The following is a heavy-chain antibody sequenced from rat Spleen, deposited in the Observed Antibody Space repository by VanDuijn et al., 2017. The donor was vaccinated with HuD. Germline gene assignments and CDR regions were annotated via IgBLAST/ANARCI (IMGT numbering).Heavy chain of an antibody. CDR1: GFTYSNYV. V-gene: IGHV5-29*01. CDR3: TRRGYLSNWYFDF. CDR2: ISYDGSNT. J-gene: IGHJ1*01. D-gene: IGHD1-11*01. Sequence: EVQLVESGGGLVRPGRSLKLSCAASGFTYSNYVMAWVRQAPTKGLEWVATISYDGSNTYYRDSVKGRFIISRDNAKSTLYLQMDSLRSEDTAIYFCTRRGYLSNWYFDFWGPGTMVTVSS.